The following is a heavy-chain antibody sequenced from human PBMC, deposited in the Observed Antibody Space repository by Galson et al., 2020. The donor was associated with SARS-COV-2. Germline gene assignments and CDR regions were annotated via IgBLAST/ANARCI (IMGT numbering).Heavy chain of an antibody. Sequence: GGSLRLSCAASGFTFSSYAMHWVRQAPGKGLEWVAVISYDGSNKYYADSVKGRFTISRDNSKNTLYLQMNSLRAEDTAVYYCARERLLRGVGAFDIWGQGTMVTVSS. J-gene: IGHJ3*02. CDR3: ARERLLRGVGAFDI. CDR1: GFTFSSYA. V-gene: IGHV3-30*04. CDR2: ISYDGSNK.